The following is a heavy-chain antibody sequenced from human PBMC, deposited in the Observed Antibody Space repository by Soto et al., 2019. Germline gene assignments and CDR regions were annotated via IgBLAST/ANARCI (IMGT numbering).Heavy chain of an antibody. CDR1: GYSFAGYW. V-gene: IGHV5-10-1*01. Sequence: GESLKISCQGSGYSFAGYWITWVRQKPGKGLEWMGRIDPSDSQTYYSSSFRGHVTISVTKSITTVFLQWSSLRVSDTAMYYCARQIYDSDTGPNFQYYFDSWGQGTPVTVSS. J-gene: IGHJ4*02. D-gene: IGHD3-22*01. CDR2: IDPSDSQT. CDR3: ARQIYDSDTGPNFQYYFDS.